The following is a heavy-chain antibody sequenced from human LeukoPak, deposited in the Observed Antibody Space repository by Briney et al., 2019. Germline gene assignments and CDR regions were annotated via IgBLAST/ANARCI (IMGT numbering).Heavy chain of an antibody. CDR3: ARGTRRHYDGSGYYYGEFDS. CDR2: VFYSGST. V-gene: IGHV4-59*01. CDR1: DDSIKSYF. Sequence: PSETLSLTCTVSDDSIKSYFWTWIRQSPGKGMEWLGYVFYSGSTSYNPSLRSRLTMSVDTSKSQFSLNLNSVTTADTAMYYCARGTRRHYDGSGYYYGEFDSWGQGILVTVSS. D-gene: IGHD3-22*01. J-gene: IGHJ4*02.